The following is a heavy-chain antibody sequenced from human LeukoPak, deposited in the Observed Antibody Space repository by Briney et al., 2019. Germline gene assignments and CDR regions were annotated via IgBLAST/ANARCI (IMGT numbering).Heavy chain of an antibody. J-gene: IGHJ4*02. D-gene: IGHD5-24*01. Sequence: GRSLRLSCAASGFTFSSYGMHWVRQAPGKGLEWVAVISYDGIIKYYADSVKGRFTISRDNSKNTLYLQLNSLRAEDTAVYYCAKELRDGYNLDYWGQGTLVTVSS. CDR2: ISYDGIIK. CDR1: GFTFSSYG. V-gene: IGHV3-30*18. CDR3: AKELRDGYNLDY.